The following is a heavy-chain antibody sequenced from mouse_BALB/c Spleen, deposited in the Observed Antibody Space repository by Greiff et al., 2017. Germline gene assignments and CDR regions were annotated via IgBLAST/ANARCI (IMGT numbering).Heavy chain of an antibody. CDR1: GYSITSGYY. V-gene: IGHV3-6*02. D-gene: IGHD1-1*02. Sequence: VQLKESGPGLVKPSQSLSLTCSVTGYSITSGYYWNWIRQFPGNKLEWMGYISYDGSNNYNPSLKNRISITRDTSKNQFFLKLNSVTTEDTATYYCAREDYGTSFAYWGQGTLVTVSA. CDR3: AREDYGTSFAY. CDR2: ISYDGSN. J-gene: IGHJ3*01.